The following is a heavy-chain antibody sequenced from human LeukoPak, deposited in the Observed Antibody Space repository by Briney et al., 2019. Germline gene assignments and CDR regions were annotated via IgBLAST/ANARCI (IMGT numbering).Heavy chain of an antibody. Sequence: ASVKVSCKASGGTFNSYTISWVRQAPGQRLEWMGRIIPILGIANYAQKFQGRVTITADKSTSTAYMELSSLRSEDTAVYYCARPGRYCSSTSCYNYFDYWGQGTLVTVSS. D-gene: IGHD2-2*02. CDR1: GGTFNSYT. CDR3: ARPGRYCSSTSCYNYFDY. CDR2: IIPILGIA. V-gene: IGHV1-69*02. J-gene: IGHJ4*02.